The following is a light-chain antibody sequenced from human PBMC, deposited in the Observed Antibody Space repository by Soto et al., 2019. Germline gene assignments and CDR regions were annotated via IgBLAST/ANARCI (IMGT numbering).Light chain of an antibody. V-gene: IGKV1-33*01. CDR1: HDISHY. CDR2: DAS. CDR3: QQYDNLLSIT. Sequence: DIQMTQSPSSLSASVGDRVTITCQASHDISHYLSWNQQKPGKAPKLLIFDASNLETGVPSRFSGSGSGTDFTFTITSLQPDDIATYYCQQYDNLLSITFGQGTRLEIK. J-gene: IGKJ5*01.